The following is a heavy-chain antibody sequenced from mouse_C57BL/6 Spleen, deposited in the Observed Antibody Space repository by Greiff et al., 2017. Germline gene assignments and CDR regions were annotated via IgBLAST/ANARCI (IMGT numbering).Heavy chain of an antibody. CDR1: GYTFTSYT. Sequence: VQLQQSGAELARPGASVKMSCKASGYTFTSYTMHWVKQRPGQGLEWIGYINPSSGYTKYNQKFKDKATLTADKSSSTAYMQLSSLTSEDSAVYYCASIFGYDDWFAYWGQGTLVTVSA. D-gene: IGHD2-2*01. V-gene: IGHV1-4*01. CDR2: INPSSGYT. CDR3: ASIFGYDDWFAY. J-gene: IGHJ3*01.